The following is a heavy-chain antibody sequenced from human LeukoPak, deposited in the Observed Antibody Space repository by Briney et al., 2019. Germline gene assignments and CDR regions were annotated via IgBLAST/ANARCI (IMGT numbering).Heavy chain of an antibody. CDR3: AKGRWNFDY. J-gene: IGHJ4*02. D-gene: IGHD1-1*01. CDR1: GFTFSSYG. V-gene: IGHV3-23*01. CDR2: ISGSGGSSGGST. Sequence: PGASLRLPCVASGFTFSSYGMSWVRQAPGKGLEWVSGISGSGGSSGGSTYYADSVKGRFTISRDNSKNTLYLQMNSLRAEDTAVYYCAKGRWNFDYWGQGTLVTVSS.